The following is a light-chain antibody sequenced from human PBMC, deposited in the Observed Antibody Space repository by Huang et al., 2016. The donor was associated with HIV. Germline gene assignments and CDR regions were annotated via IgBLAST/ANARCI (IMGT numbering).Light chain of an antibody. Sequence: DIQMTQSPSTLSASVGDRVVITCRASHSISSWLAWYQKKPGKAPILLIYKASSLNSGVPSRFSGSGSGTEFTLTISSLQPDDFATYYCQQYNTYPWTFGKGTKVEIK. J-gene: IGKJ1*01. CDR3: QQYNTYPWT. CDR2: KAS. CDR1: HSISSW. V-gene: IGKV1-5*03.